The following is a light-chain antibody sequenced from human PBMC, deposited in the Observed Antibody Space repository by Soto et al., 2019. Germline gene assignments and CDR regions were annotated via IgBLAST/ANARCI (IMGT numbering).Light chain of an antibody. V-gene: IGKV1-5*03. J-gene: IGKJ1*01. CDR2: KAS. CDR3: QQYNSYPWS. Sequence: DTQMTQSPSTLSASVGDRVTITCRPSQSISSWLAWYQQKPGKAPTLLIFKASTLESGVPSRFSGSGSGTEFTLTISSLQPDDFATYYCQQYNSYPWSFGQGTKVEIK. CDR1: QSISSW.